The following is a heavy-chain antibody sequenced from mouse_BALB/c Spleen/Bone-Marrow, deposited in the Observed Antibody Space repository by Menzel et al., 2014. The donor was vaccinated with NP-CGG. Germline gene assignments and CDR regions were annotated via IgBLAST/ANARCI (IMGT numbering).Heavy chain of an antibody. CDR2: IWGGGGT. J-gene: IGHJ3*01. CDR3: AKHGGNYEFAY. D-gene: IGHD2-1*01. CDR1: GFSLTDYG. V-gene: IGHV2-6-5*01. Sequence: QVQLQQSGPGLVAPSQSLSITCTVSGFSLTDYGVSWIRQPPGKGLEWLGVIWGGGGTYYNSGLKSRLGISKDISKSQVFLKMNSHQTDDTAIYYCAKHGGNYEFAYWGQGTLVTVSA.